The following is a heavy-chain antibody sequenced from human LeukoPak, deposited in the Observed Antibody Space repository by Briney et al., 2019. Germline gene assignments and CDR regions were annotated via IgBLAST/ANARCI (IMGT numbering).Heavy chain of an antibody. Sequence: GGSLRLSCSASGFTFSSYVMRWVRQAPGKGLEWVSAISGSGGFAEYADSVKGRFTISRDNSKNMVYLQMNSLRAEDTAVYYCARRTSGAFAIWGQGTKVTVSS. CDR2: ISGSGGFA. J-gene: IGHJ3*02. CDR3: ARRTSGAFAI. V-gene: IGHV3-23*01. CDR1: GFTFSSYV.